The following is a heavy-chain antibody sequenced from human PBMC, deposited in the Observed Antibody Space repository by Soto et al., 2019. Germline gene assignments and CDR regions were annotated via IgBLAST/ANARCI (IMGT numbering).Heavy chain of an antibody. CDR3: ARYDLRWYDLTGAFDI. D-gene: IGHD3-3*01. CDR2: MWFDGSSE. V-gene: IGHV3-33*01. CDR1: GFTFSSFV. J-gene: IGHJ3*02. Sequence: QVQLVQSGGGVVQPGGSLRLSCAASGFTFSSFVMHWVRQAPGQGLEWVAHMWFDGSSEGYADSVKGRFTMSRDNSKNTLYLQMNSLRAEDTAVYYCARYDLRWYDLTGAFDIWGQGTMVTVSS.